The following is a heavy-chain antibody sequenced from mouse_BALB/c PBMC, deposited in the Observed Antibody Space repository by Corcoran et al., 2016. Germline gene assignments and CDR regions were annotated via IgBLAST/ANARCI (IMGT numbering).Heavy chain of an antibody. CDR2: INPSTVYT. CDR1: GYTFTSYW. J-gene: IGHJ4*01. CDR3: YYGSSYAMDY. V-gene: IGHV1-7*01. Sequence: QVQLQQSGAELAKPGASVNLSCKASGYTFTSYWIHWVQQRPGQGLDWIGYINPSTVYTEYKQKFKYKATLTSDKSSSTAYMQLSSLTSEDSAVDYCYYGSSYAMDYGGQGTSVTVSS. D-gene: IGHD1-1*01.